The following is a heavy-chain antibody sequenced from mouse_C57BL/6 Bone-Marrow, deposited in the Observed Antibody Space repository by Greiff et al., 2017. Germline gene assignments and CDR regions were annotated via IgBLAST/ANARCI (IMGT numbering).Heavy chain of an antibody. V-gene: IGHV1-58*01. D-gene: IGHD1-1*01. J-gene: IGHJ1*03. CDR1: GYTFTSYG. CDR2: IYIGNGYT. CDR3: ASHYYGSSRWYFDV. Sequence: EVQLVESGAELVRPGSSVKMSCKTSGYTFTSYGINWVKQRPGQGLEWIGYIYIGNGYTEYNEKFKGKATLTSDTSSSTAYMQLSSLTSEDSAIYFCASHYYGSSRWYFDVWGTGTTVTVSS.